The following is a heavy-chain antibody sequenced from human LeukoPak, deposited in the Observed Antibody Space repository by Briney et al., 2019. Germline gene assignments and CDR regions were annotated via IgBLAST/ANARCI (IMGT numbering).Heavy chain of an antibody. V-gene: IGHV4-38-2*01. CDR2: IYHSGRT. D-gene: IGHD3-10*01. J-gene: IGHJ4*02. Sequence: NTSEALSLTCAVSGYSISSGYYWGWIRQPPGKGPEWIGSIYHSGRTYYNPSLKSRVTISVDTSKNQFSLKLSSVTAADTAVYYCARLRGGPAEVDYWGQGTLVTVSS. CDR1: GYSISSGYY. CDR3: ARLRGGPAEVDY.